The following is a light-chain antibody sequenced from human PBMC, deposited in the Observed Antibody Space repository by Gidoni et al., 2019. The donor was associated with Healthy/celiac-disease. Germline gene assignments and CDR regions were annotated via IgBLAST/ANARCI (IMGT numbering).Light chain of an antibody. V-gene: IGKV3-15*01. CDR3: QQYNNWPPLT. J-gene: IGKJ5*01. CDR1: QSVSST. CDR2: GAS. Sequence: EIVMTQSPATLSVSPGERATLSCRASQSVSSTLAWYQQKPGKAPRLLIYGASTRSTGIPARFSGSGSGTEFTLTISSLQSEDFAVYYCQQYNNWPPLTFGQGTRLEIK.